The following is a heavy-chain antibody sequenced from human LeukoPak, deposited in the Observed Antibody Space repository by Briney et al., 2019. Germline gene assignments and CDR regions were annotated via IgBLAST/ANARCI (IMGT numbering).Heavy chain of an antibody. V-gene: IGHV4-61*02. J-gene: IGHJ4*02. Sequence: SETLSLTCTVSGGSISSGSYYWSWIRQPAGKGLEWIGRIYTSGSTNYNPSLKSRVTISVDTSKNQFSLKLNSVTAADTAVYYCARQGSAYYFDFWGQGLLVTVSS. CDR2: IYTSGST. CDR1: GGSISSGSYY. D-gene: IGHD2-15*01. CDR3: ARQGSAYYFDF.